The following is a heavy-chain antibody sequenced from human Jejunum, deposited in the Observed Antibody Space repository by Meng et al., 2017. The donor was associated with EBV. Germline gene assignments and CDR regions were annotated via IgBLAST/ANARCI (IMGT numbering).Heavy chain of an antibody. CDR1: GFTFSGNA. D-gene: IGHD3-16*01. CDR3: TREWGADY. CDR2: ISNDGNNK. V-gene: IGHV3-30-3*01. J-gene: IGHJ4*02. Sequence: QWQLGGSGGGVVQPGRSLRLSCAASGFTFSGNAMQWFSQAPGKGLKWVALISNDGNNKYYADSVKGRFTISRDNSKNTLYLQMNSLRVDDTALYYCTREWGADYWGQGTLVTVSS.